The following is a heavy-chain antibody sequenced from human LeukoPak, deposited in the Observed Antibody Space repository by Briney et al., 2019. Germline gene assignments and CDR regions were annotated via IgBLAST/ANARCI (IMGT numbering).Heavy chain of an antibody. CDR2: ISWNSGSI. CDR3: AGVSVSYWSDYYLYDY. J-gene: IGHJ4*02. Sequence: GGSLRLSCAASGFTFDDFAMHWVRQAPGKGLEWVSGISWNSGSIGYADSVKGRFTISRDNAKNSLYLQMNSLSAEDTALYYCAGVSVSYWSDYYLYDYWGQGTLVTVSS. V-gene: IGHV3-9*01. CDR1: GFTFDDFA. D-gene: IGHD3-3*01.